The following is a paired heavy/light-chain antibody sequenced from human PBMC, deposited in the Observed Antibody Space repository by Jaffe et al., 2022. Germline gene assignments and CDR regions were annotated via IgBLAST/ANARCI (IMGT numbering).Light chain of an antibody. CDR2: VAS. J-gene: IGKJ2*01. CDR1: QTISTY. CDR3: QQSYSTPHT. V-gene: IGKV1-39*01. Sequence: DIQMTQSPSSLSASVGDRVTITCRASQTISTYLNWYQQKPGKAPELLIYVASSLQSGVPSRFSGSGSGTGFTLTISSLQPEDFATYYCQQSYSTPHTFGQGTKLEIK.
Heavy chain of an antibody. CDR1: GGSISSGNYY. Sequence: QVQLQESGPGLVKPSQTLSLTCTVSGGSISSGNYYWSWIRQPAGKGLEWIGRIYTSGSTNYNPSLKSRVTISIDTSKNQFSLTLSSVTAADTAVYYCARDQEQKQWKYTYYYYMDVWGKGTSVTVSS. CDR2: IYTSGST. D-gene: IGHD6-6*01. V-gene: IGHV4-61*02. CDR3: ARDQEQKQWKYTYYYYMDV. J-gene: IGHJ6*03.